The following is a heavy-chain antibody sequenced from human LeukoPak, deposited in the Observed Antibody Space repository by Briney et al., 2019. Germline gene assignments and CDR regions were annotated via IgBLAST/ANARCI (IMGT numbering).Heavy chain of an antibody. Sequence: SETLSLTCAVYGGSFSGYYWSWIRQPPGKGLEWIGEINHSGSTNYNPSLKSRVTISVDTFKNQFSLKLSSVTAADTAVYYCARGNIDIVVVPAAIIIHYFDYWGQGTLVTVSS. J-gene: IGHJ4*02. CDR1: GGSFSGYY. CDR2: INHSGST. D-gene: IGHD2-2*01. V-gene: IGHV4-34*01. CDR3: ARGNIDIVVVPAAIIIHYFDY.